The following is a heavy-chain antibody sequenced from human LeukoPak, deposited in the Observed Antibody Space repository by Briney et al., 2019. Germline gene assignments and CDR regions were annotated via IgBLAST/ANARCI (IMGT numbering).Heavy chain of an antibody. CDR2: ISYDGSNK. D-gene: IGHD4-17*01. J-gene: IGHJ4*02. Sequence: GALRLSCAASGFTFSSYGMHWFRQAPGKGLEGVAVISYDGSNKYYSDSVKGRFTISRDNSKNTLYLQMNSLRAEDTAVYYCARPFPAIKYGDYLGYGGEGTLVTVS. V-gene: IGHV3-30*03. CDR1: GFTFSSYG. CDR3: ARPFPAIKYGDYLGY.